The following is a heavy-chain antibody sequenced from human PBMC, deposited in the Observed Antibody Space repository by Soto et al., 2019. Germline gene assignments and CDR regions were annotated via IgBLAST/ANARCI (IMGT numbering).Heavy chain of an antibody. J-gene: IGHJ4*02. CDR1: GFTFSSYA. CDR2: ISYDGSNK. Sequence: GGSLRLSCAASGFTFSSYAMHRVRQAPGKGLEWVAVISYDGSNKYYADSVKGRFTISRDNSKNTLYLQMNSLRAEDTAVYYCARGSVYSNYVRGYYFDYWGQGTLVTVPQ. CDR3: ARGSVYSNYVRGYYFDY. V-gene: IGHV3-30-3*01. D-gene: IGHD4-4*01.